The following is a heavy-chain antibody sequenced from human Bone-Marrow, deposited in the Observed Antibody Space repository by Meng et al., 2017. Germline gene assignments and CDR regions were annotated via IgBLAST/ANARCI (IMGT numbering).Heavy chain of an antibody. J-gene: IGHJ4*02. CDR3: ARVEGTYYYDSSGYYVFDY. CDR1: GYTFTGYY. CDR2: INPNSGGT. V-gene: IGHV1-2*02. Sequence: ASVKVSCKASGYTFTGYYMHWVRQAPGQGLEWMGWINPNSGGTNYAQKFQGRVTMTRDTSISTAYMELSRLRSDDTAVYYCARVEGTYYYDSSGYYVFDYWGQGTLVTVFS. D-gene: IGHD3-22*01.